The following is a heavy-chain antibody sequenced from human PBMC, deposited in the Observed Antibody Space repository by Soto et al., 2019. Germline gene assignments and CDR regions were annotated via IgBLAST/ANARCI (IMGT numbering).Heavy chain of an antibody. CDR1: GYIFTTYY. Sequence: QVQLVQSGAEVKKPGASVKVSCKASGYIFTTYYMHWVRQAPGQGLEWMGVINPSGGSTRYAQRFQGRVTMPRDTSTSTIYMELSSLRSEDTAVYFCARDVADSSGWAHFDYGGQGTLVTVSS. CDR2: INPSGGST. D-gene: IGHD6-19*01. CDR3: ARDVADSSGWAHFDY. V-gene: IGHV1-46*03. J-gene: IGHJ4*02.